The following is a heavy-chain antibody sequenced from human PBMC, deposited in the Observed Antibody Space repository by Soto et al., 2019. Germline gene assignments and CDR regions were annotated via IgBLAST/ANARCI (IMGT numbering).Heavy chain of an antibody. Sequence: SLRLSCAASGFTFSSYGMHWVRQAPGKGLEWVAVIWYDGSNKYYADSVKGRFTISRDNSKNTLYLQMNSLRAEDTAVYYCARDRVGGDSDAFDIWGQGTMVTVSS. CDR3: ARDRVGGDSDAFDI. CDR1: GFTFSSYG. V-gene: IGHV3-33*01. D-gene: IGHD1-26*01. J-gene: IGHJ3*02. CDR2: IWYDGSNK.